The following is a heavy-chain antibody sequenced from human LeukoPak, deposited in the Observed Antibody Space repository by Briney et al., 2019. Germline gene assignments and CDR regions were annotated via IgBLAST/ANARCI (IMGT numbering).Heavy chain of an antibody. J-gene: IGHJ4*02. CDR3: ARAREVGELLAYFDY. CDR1: GGTFSSYA. CDR2: IIPIFGTA. V-gene: IGHV1-69*05. D-gene: IGHD1-26*01. Sequence: ASVPVSCQCSGGTFSSYAISWVRQARGQGLEWMGGIIPIFGTANYAQKFQGRVTMTTDTSISTAYMNLSRLRSDDTAVYFFARAREVGELLAYFDYWGQGTLVTVSS.